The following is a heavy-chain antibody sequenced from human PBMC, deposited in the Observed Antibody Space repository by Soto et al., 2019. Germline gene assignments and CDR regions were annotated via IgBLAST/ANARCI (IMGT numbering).Heavy chain of an antibody. CDR3: AKDMREGGYDPDGTCFDY. CDR2: ISWNSGSI. J-gene: IGHJ4*02. Sequence: EVQLVESGGGLVQPGRSLRLSCAASGFTFDDYAMHWVRQAPGKGLEWVSGISWNSGSIGYADSVKGRFTISRDNAKNSLYLQMNSLRVEDTALYYCAKDMREGGYDPDGTCFDYWGQGTLVTVSS. D-gene: IGHD5-12*01. CDR1: GFTFDDYA. V-gene: IGHV3-9*01.